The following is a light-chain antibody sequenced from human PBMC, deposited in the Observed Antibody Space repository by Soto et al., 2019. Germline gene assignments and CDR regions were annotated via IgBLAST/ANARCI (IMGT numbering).Light chain of an antibody. Sequence: EIVLTQSPATLSLSPGDRATLSCGASQSVRSSYVAWYQQKAGLAPRLLIYDGSSRASGIPYRFSGSGSGTDFTLPIGRLEPEDFAVYYCQQYDNSAPLSFGGGTKVEMK. CDR2: DGS. V-gene: IGKV3D-20*01. CDR3: QQYDNSAPLS. J-gene: IGKJ4*01. CDR1: QSVRSSY.